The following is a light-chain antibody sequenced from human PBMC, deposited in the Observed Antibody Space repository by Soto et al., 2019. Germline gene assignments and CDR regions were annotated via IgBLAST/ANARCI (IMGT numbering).Light chain of an antibody. CDR3: QQHSNSPWT. Sequence: EIVLTQSPGTLSLSPGESAALSCRASQSVTSNYLVWYRQKPGQAPRLLIYAISSRAAGIPDRFSGSGSGTDFTLTITILEPEDSAVYYCQQHSNSPWTFGQGTRVE. CDR1: QSVTSNY. J-gene: IGKJ1*01. CDR2: AIS. V-gene: IGKV3D-20*02.